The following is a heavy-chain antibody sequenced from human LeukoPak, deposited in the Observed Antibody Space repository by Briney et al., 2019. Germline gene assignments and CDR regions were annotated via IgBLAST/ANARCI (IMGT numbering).Heavy chain of an antibody. D-gene: IGHD2-2*03. Sequence: ASVKVSCKASGYTFTSYAMHWVRQAPGQRLEWMGWINAGNGNTKYSQKFQGRVTITTDESTSTAYMELSSLRSEDTAVYYCARDGYCSSTSCFSSYYYMDVWGKGTTVTVSS. CDR1: GYTFTSYA. V-gene: IGHV1-3*01. CDR3: ARDGYCSSTSCFSSYYYMDV. CDR2: INAGNGNT. J-gene: IGHJ6*03.